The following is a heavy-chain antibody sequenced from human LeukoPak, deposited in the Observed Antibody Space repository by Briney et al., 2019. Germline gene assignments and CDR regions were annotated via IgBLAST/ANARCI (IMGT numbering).Heavy chain of an antibody. V-gene: IGHV3-7*01. CDR2: IKEDGTEK. J-gene: IGHJ4*02. D-gene: IGHD6-13*01. CDR1: GFTFSTYW. Sequence: GGSLRLSCVASGFTFSTYWVSWVRQAPAKGLEWVADIKEDGTEKYYVDSVKGRFTISRYNAKNSLYLQMDSLRAEDTAVYYCVRGQGYSSSWFRDFDYWGQGTLVTVSS. CDR3: VRGQGYSSSWFRDFDY.